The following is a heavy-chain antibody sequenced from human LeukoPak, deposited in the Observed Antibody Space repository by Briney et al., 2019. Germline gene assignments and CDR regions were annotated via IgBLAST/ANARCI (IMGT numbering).Heavy chain of an antibody. CDR3: ARDMGGGYCSSTSCYEFDY. CDR2: INPNSGGT. CDR1: GYTFTGYY. J-gene: IGHJ4*02. D-gene: IGHD2-2*01. Sequence: ASVKGSCKASGYTFTGYYMHWVRQAPGQGLEWMGWINPNSGGTNYAQKFQGRVTMTRDTSISTAYMELSRLRSDDTAVYYCARDMGGGYCSSTSCYEFDYWGQGTLVTVSS. V-gene: IGHV1-2*02.